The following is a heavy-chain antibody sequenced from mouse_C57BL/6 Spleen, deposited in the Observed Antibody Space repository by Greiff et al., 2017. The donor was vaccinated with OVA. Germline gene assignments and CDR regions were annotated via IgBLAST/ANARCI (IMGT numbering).Heavy chain of an antibody. J-gene: IGHJ4*01. D-gene: IGHD2-1*01. CDR1: GYSFTDYN. V-gene: IGHV1-39*01. CDR2: INPNYGTT. CDR3: ARSQKGNYAYAMDY. Sequence: EVQLQESGPELVKPGASVKISCKASGYSFTDYNMNWVKQSNGKSLEWIGVINPNYGTTSYNQKFKGKATLTVDQSSSTAYMQLNSLTSEDSAVYYCARSQKGNYAYAMDYWGQGTSVTVSS.